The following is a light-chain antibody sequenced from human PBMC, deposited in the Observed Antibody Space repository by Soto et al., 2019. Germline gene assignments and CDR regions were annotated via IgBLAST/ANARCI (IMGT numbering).Light chain of an antibody. J-gene: IGKJ1*01. CDR3: QQYGSSPWT. CDR1: QSVSSSF. V-gene: IGKV3-20*01. Sequence: EIVLTQSPGTLSLSPGERATLSCRASQSVSSSFLAWYQHKPGQAPRLLIYGASIRATGIPDRFSGSGSGTDFTLTISRVEPEDFAVYYCQQYGSSPWTFGQGTKVEIK. CDR2: GAS.